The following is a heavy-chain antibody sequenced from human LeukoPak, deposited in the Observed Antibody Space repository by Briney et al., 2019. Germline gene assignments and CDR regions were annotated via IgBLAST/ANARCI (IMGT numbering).Heavy chain of an antibody. V-gene: IGHV1-18*01. J-gene: IGHJ4*02. Sequence: GASVKVSCKASGYTFTSYGISWVRQAPGQGLEWMGWISAYNGNTNCAQKLQGRVTMTTDTSTSTAYMELRSLRSDDTAVYYCARATSGPANGYSYGYGNDYWGQGTLVTVSS. D-gene: IGHD5-18*01. CDR3: ARATSGPANGYSYGYGNDY. CDR2: ISAYNGNT. CDR1: GYTFTSYG.